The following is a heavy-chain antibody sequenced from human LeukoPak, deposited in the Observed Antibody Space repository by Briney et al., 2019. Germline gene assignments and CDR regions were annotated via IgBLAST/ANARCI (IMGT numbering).Heavy chain of an antibody. D-gene: IGHD3-22*01. CDR1: GGSISSSSYY. V-gene: IGHV4-39*01. Sequence: KPSETLSLTCTVSGGSISSSSYYWGWIRQPPGKGLEWIGSIYYSGSTYYNPSLKSRVTISVDTSKNQFSLKLSSVTAADTAVYYCARYAVNYYYDSSGYLKAFDYWGQGTLVTVSS. J-gene: IGHJ4*02. CDR3: ARYAVNYYYDSSGYLKAFDY. CDR2: IYYSGST.